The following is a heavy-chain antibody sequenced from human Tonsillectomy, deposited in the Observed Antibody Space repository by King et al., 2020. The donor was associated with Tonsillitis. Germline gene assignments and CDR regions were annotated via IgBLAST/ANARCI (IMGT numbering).Heavy chain of an antibody. V-gene: IGHV3-11*06. CDR3: ATGHGYFES. CDR1: GFTFSDYY. CDR2: ISTTTHT. Sequence: VQLVESGGGLAKPGGSLRLSCVASGFTFSDYYMSWIRQAPGKGLEWLSFISTTTHTEYADSVKGRFTVSRDNAENSLYLQMNNLRAEDTAVYYCATGHGYFESWGQGTLVTVSS. J-gene: IGHJ4*02.